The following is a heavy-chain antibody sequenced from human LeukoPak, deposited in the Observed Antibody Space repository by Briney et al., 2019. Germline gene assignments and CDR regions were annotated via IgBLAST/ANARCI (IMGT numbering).Heavy chain of an antibody. CDR3: ARTSGYGGFFDY. CDR2: IYSGGST. CDR1: GFTVSSNY. D-gene: IGHD5-12*01. J-gene: IGHJ4*02. Sequence: GGSLRLSRAASGFTVSSNYMSWVRQAPGKGLEWVSVIYSGGSTYYADSVKGRFTISRDNSKNTLYLQMNSLRAEDTAVYYCARTSGYGGFFDYWDQGTLVTVSS. V-gene: IGHV3-53*01.